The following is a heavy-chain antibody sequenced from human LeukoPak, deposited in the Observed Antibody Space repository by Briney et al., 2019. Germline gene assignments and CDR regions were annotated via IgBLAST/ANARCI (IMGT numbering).Heavy chain of an antibody. CDR2: INWNSGGI. Sequence: GRSLRLSCAASGFTFHDYTMHWVRQVPGKGLEWVSSINWNSGGIDYADSVKGRFTISRDNAKKSLYLQMNSVRFEDMALYYCAKDFMYSSSSGAIDVWGQGTLVTVSS. J-gene: IGHJ3*01. CDR3: AKDFMYSSSSGAIDV. V-gene: IGHV3-9*03. D-gene: IGHD6-6*01. CDR1: GFTFHDYT.